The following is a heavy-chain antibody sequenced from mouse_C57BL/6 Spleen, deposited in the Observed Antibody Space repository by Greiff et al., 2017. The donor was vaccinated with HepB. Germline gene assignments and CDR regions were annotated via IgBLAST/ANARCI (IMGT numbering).Heavy chain of an antibody. CDR1: GYTFTSYW. V-gene: IGHV1-50*01. CDR3: ARRSVMVTPREDY. Sequence: QVQLQQPGAELVKPGASVKLSCKASGYTFTSYWMQWVKQRPGQGLEWIGEIDPSDSYTNYNQKFKGKATLTVDTSSSTAYMQLSSLTSEDSAVSYCARRSVMVTPREDYWGQGTSVTVSS. CDR2: IDPSDSYT. J-gene: IGHJ4*01. D-gene: IGHD2-2*01.